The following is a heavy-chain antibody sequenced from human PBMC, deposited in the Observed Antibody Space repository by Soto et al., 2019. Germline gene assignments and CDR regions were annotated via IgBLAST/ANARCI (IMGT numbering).Heavy chain of an antibody. CDR2: IYYSGST. Sequence: SETLSLTCTVYGASISSSSYYWGWIRQPPGKGLEWIGSIYYSGSTYYNPSLKSRVTISVDTSKNQFSLKLSSVTAADTAVYYCARVRRVSMIVVVRHDAFDIWGQGTMVT. J-gene: IGHJ3*02. CDR3: ARVRRVSMIVVVRHDAFDI. CDR1: GASISSSSYY. V-gene: IGHV4-39*07. D-gene: IGHD3-22*01.